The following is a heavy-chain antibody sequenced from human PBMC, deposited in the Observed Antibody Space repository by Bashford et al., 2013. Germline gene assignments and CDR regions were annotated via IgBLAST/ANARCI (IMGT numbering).Heavy chain of an antibody. J-gene: IGHJ4*02. CDR1: GGSVSSGRYY. D-gene: IGHD4-17*01. Sequence: SETLSLTCTVSGGSVSSGRYYWSWIRQPPGKGLEWIGYIYFSGSTNYNSSLKSRVTISVDTSKNQFSLKLRSLTAADTAVYYCARASDYGDYVFLFSLGDWGPGTLVTVSS. CDR2: IYFSGST. CDR3: ARASDYGDYVFLFSLGD. V-gene: IGHV4-61*01.